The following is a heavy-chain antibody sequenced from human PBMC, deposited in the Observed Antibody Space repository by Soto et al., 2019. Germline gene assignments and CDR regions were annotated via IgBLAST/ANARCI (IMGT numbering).Heavy chain of an antibody. J-gene: IGHJ5*02. V-gene: IGHV1-8*01. D-gene: IGHD2-8*02. CDR3: ARDCSWHCTGGSCPHTHDWLDP. Sequence: ASVKVSCKASGYSFTNYDINWVRQATGRGLEWMGWMNPNSGNTGYAQKFQGRVTMTKNTSITTAYMELSSLTSDDTAVYYCARDCSWHCTGGSCPHTHDWLDPWGQGTLVTVSS. CDR2: MNPNSGNT. CDR1: GYSFTNYD.